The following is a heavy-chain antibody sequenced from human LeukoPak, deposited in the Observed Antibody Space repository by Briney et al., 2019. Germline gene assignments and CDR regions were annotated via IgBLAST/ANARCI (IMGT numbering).Heavy chain of an antibody. CDR2: VIPTHGIA. J-gene: IGHJ4*02. V-gene: IGHV1-69*04. Sequence: GASVKVSCKASGGTFSSYAISWVRQAPGQGLEWMGRVIPTHGIALYAQRFKGRVTITADKSTSTAYMELSSLTFEDTAVYFCAREEERIAIFGVTNSRFDYWGQGTLVTVSS. CDR3: AREEERIAIFGVTNSRFDY. D-gene: IGHD3-3*01. CDR1: GGTFSSYA.